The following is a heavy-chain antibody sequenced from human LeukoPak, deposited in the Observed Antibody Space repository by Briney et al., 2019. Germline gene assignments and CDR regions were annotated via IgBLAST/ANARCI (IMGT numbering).Heavy chain of an antibody. CDR1: GFTFSSYW. CDR3: AKDLSSGSYFEAVFDY. D-gene: IGHD1-26*01. Sequence: PGGSLRLSCAASGFTFSSYWMHWVRQAPGKGLVWVSRINSDGSSTSYADSVKGRFTISRDNAKNTLYLQMNSLRAEDTALYYCAKDLSSGSYFEAVFDYWGQGTLVTVSS. CDR2: INSDGSST. J-gene: IGHJ4*02. V-gene: IGHV3-74*01.